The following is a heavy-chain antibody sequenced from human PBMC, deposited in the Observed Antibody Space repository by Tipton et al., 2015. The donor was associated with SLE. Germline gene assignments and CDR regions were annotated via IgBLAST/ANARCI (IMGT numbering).Heavy chain of an antibody. J-gene: IGHJ4*02. D-gene: IGHD2-15*01. V-gene: IGHV3-21*01. CDR1: GFTFSSYS. Sequence: SLRLSCAASGFTFSSYSMNWVRQAPGKGLEWVSSISSSSSYIYYADSVKGRFTISRDNAKNSLYLQMNSLRAEDTAVYYCARAQGYCSGGSCYSNTPYFDYWGQGTLVTVSS. CDR2: ISSSSSYI. CDR3: ARAQGYCSGGSCYSNTPYFDY.